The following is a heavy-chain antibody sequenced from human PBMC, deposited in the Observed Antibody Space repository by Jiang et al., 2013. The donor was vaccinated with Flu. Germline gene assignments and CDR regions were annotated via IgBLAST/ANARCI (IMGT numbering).Heavy chain of an antibody. CDR2: FSGSGGST. CDR3: AKGGHDSSGYYAGY. J-gene: IGHJ4*02. D-gene: IGHD3-22*01. Sequence: QLVESGGGLVQPGGSLRLSCAASGFTFSSYGMSWVRQAPGKGLEWVSGFSGSGGSTYYADSVKGRFTISRDNSKNTLYLQMNSLRAEDTAVYYCAKGGHDSSGYYAGYWGQGTLVTVSS. CDR1: GFTFSSYG. V-gene: IGHV3-23*04.